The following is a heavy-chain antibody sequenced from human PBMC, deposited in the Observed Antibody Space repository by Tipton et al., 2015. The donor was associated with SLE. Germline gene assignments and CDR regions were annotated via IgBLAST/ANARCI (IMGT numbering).Heavy chain of an antibody. V-gene: IGHV4-34*01. CDR2: INHSGST. J-gene: IGHJ5*02. CDR1: GGSFSGYY. CDR3: ARERPIAAAGRARFDP. D-gene: IGHD6-13*01. Sequence: TLSLTCAVYGGSFSGYYWSWIRQPPGKGLEWIGEINHSGSTNYNPSLKSRVTISVDTSKNQFSLKLSSVTAADTAVYYCARERPIAAAGRARFDPWGQGTLVTVSS.